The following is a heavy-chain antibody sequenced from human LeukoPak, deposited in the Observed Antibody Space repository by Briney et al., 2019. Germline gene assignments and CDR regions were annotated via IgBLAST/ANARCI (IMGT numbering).Heavy chain of an antibody. CDR1: GFTFSDYA. CDR3: AKDQLAMARGQKPYSGIFDY. Sequence: PGGSLRLSCAASGFTFSDYAMTWVRRSPGKGLEWVSIISDDGAATNYADSVKGRFSISRDNSKNTLYLQMNSLRVEDTAIYYCAKDQLAMARGQKPYSGIFDYWGQGTLVTVSS. V-gene: IGHV3-23*01. CDR2: ISDDGAAT. D-gene: IGHD3-10*01. J-gene: IGHJ4*02.